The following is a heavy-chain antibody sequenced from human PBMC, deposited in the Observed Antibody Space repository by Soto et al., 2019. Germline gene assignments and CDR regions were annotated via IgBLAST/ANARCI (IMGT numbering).Heavy chain of an antibody. CDR2: IYYDGGT. D-gene: IGHD6-13*01. CDR1: GDFVISASYY. Sequence: PSETLSLTCTVSGDFVISASYYLSWIRQPTGKGLEWIGYIYYDGGTTYNSSLKSRVTMSTDTSRSQLSLQLNSATPADTAVYYCARVLSGIAAAYDAFDVWGQGTMVTVSS. V-gene: IGHV4-61*01. CDR3: ARVLSGIAAAYDAFDV. J-gene: IGHJ3*01.